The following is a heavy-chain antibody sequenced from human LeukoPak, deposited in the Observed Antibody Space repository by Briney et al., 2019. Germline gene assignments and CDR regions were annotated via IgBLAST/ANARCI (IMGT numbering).Heavy chain of an antibody. CDR1: GGSISSYY. CDR3: AREGGENYYDSSGHFDY. V-gene: IGHV4-59*01. CDR2: IYYSGST. J-gene: IGHJ4*02. D-gene: IGHD3-22*01. Sequence: SETLSLTCTVSGGSISSYYWSWIRQPPGKGLEWIGHIYYSGSTNYNPSLKSRVTISVDTSKNQFSLKLSSVTAADTAVYYCAREGGENYYDSSGHFDYWGQGTLVTVSS.